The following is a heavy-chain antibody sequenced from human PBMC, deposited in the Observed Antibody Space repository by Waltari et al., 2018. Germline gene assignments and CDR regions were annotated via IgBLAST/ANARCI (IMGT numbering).Heavy chain of an antibody. J-gene: IGHJ4*02. V-gene: IGHV3-66*01. CDR1: GVMVSSYR. D-gene: IGHD4-17*01. CDR2: IYSGGST. CDR3: AREMDGGYLDI. Sequence: VHLVESGGGLVHPGGSLRVAWDVEGVMVSSYRMRWVRQPPGEGLEWVSVIYSGGSTVYSGSVTGRFTISRDNSYNTLFLDMRNLRTEDTATYYCAREMDGGYLDIWGQGTLVTVSS.